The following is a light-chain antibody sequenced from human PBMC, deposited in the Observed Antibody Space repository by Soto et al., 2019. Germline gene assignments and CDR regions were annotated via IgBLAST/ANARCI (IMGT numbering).Light chain of an antibody. CDR3: QQRSSWPT. V-gene: IGKV3-11*01. CDR2: DAS. Sequence: EIVLTQSPATLSLSPGERATLSCRASQSVSSYLAWYQQKPGQAPRLLIYDASNRATGIPTRFSGSGSGTDFTLIISSLEPEDFAVYYCQQRSSWPTCGHGTRLEI. J-gene: IGKJ5*01. CDR1: QSVSSY.